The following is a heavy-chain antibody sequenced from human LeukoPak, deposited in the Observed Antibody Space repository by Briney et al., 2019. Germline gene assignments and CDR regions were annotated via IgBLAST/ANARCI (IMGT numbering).Heavy chain of an antibody. V-gene: IGHV4-4*02. Sequence: SETQSLTCAVSGGSISSSNWWSWVRQPPGKGLEWIGEIYHSGSTNYNPSLKSRVTISVDKSKNQFSLKLSSVTAADTAVYYCARGTPYYYDSSGYSPFDYWGQGTLVTVSS. J-gene: IGHJ4*02. CDR1: GGSISSSNW. CDR3: ARGTPYYYDSSGYSPFDY. CDR2: IYHSGST. D-gene: IGHD3-22*01.